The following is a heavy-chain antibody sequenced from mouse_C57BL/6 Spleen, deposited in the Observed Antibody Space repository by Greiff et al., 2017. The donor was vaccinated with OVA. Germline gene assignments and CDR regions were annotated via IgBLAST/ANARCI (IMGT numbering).Heavy chain of an antibody. V-gene: IGHV1-26*01. D-gene: IGHD2-5*01. CDR2: INPNNGGT. J-gene: IGHJ1*03. CDR3: ARLEVTYWYFDV. Sequence: VQLQQSGPELVKPGASVKISCKASGYTFTDYYMNWVKQSHGKSLEWIGDINPNNGGTSYNQKFKGKATLTVDKSSSTAYMELRSLTSEDSAVYFCARLEVTYWYFDVWGTGTTVTVSS. CDR1: GYTFTDYY.